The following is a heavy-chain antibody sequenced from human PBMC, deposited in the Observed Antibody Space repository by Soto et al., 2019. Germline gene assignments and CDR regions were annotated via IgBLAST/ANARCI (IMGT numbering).Heavy chain of an antibody. CDR1: GGSISSYY. CDR2: IYYSGST. V-gene: IGHV4-59*08. CDR3: ARQVFDYYYYYMDA. J-gene: IGHJ6*03. Sequence: LSLTCTVSGGSISSYYWSWIRQPPGKGLEWIGYIYYSGSTNYNPSLKSRVTISVDTSKNQFSLKLSSVTAADTAVYDCARQVFDYYYYYMDAWGKGTTVTVSS.